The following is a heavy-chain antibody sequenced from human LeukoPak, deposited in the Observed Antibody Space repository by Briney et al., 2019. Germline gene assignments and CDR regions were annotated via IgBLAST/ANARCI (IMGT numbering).Heavy chain of an antibody. CDR2: MNPKSGNA. CDR1: GYTFTNYD. J-gene: IGHJ5*02. V-gene: IGHV1-8*01. D-gene: IGHD2-15*01. Sequence: ASVKVSCKASGYTFTNYDINWVRQATGQGPEWMGWMNPKSGNAGYAQKFQGRVTMTRNTSISTAYMELSSLRSDDTAVYYCARDQDIVVVVAALRQREMGGFDPWGQGTLVTVSS. CDR3: ARDQDIVVVVAALRQREMGGFDP.